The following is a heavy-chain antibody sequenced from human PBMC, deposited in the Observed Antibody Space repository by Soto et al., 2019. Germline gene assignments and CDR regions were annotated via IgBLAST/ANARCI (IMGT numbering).Heavy chain of an antibody. V-gene: IGHV4-30-4*01. D-gene: IGHD1-20*01. Sequence: QVQLQESGPGLVKPSQTLSLTCSVSGDSLRSGEYYWTWIRQSPGKGLEWIGFILYVGSTKYNPSLESRLTMSVDRSKNQFSLRLSSVTAADTAVYFCARGWDTRITGTTTWFDPWGPGTLVTVSS. J-gene: IGHJ5*02. CDR1: GDSLRSGEYY. CDR3: ARGWDTRITGTTTWFDP. CDR2: ILYVGST.